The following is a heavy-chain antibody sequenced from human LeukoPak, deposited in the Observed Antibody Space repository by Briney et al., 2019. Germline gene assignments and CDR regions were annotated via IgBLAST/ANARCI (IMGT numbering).Heavy chain of an antibody. CDR1: GFTFSSYG. CDR2: ISYDGSNK. V-gene: IGHV3-30*03. CDR3: AWDHLDY. Sequence: PGGSLRLSCAASGFTFSSYGMHWVRQAPGKGLEWVAVISYDGSNKYYADSVKGRFTISRDNSKNTLYLQMNSLRAEDTAVYYCAWDHLDYWGQGTLVTVSS. J-gene: IGHJ4*02.